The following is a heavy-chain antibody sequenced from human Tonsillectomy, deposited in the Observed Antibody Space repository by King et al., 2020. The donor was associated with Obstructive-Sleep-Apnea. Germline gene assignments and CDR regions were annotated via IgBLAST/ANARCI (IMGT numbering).Heavy chain of an antibody. D-gene: IGHD3-22*01. CDR2: ISSSSTYI. V-gene: IGHV3-21*01. Sequence: VQLVESGGGLVKPGGSLRLSCAASGFTFSTYTMNWVSQAPGKGLEWVSSISSSSTYIYFADSLKGRFTISRDNAKNSLYLQMNSLKAEDTAVYYCARMIGGYYDNDGGFDYWGQGTLVTVSS. CDR3: ARMIGGYYDNDGGFDY. CDR1: GFTFSTYT. J-gene: IGHJ4*02.